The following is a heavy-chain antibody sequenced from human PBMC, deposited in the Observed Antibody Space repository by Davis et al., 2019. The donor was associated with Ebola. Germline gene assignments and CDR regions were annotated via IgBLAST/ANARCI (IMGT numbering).Heavy chain of an antibody. V-gene: IGHV4-59*11. J-gene: IGHJ4*02. CDR1: GDSISSHY. CDR3: ARDRRGDGYAGFDY. D-gene: IGHD5-24*01. CDR2: THESGST. Sequence: GSLRLSCTVSGDSISSHYWSWIRQPPGKGLEYIAYTHESGSTKCNPSLKSRVTMSVDTSKNQFSLKLTSVTAADTAVYYCARDRRGDGYAGFDYWGQGTLVTVSS.